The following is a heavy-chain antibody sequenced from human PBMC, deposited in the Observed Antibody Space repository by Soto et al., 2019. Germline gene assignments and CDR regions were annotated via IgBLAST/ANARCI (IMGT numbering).Heavy chain of an antibody. CDR1: GGSISSYY. J-gene: IGHJ6*03. Sequence: SDTLSLTCTVSGGSISSYYWSWIRQRPGKGLEWIGYIYYSGSTNYNPSLKSRVTISVDTSKNQFSLKLSSVTAADTAVYYCARLHRRDYDFWSGYYAPRDYYYYYMDVWGKGTTVTVSS. CDR2: IYYSGST. V-gene: IGHV4-59*08. CDR3: ARLHRRDYDFWSGYYAPRDYYYYYMDV. D-gene: IGHD3-3*01.